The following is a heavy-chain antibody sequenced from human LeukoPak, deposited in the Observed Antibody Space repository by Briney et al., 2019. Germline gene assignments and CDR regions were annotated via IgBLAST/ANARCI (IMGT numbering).Heavy chain of an antibody. J-gene: IGHJ4*02. Sequence: GASVKVSCKASGYTFTTYDISWVRQAPGQGPERMGWINTHTGDTRYGQKVQGRVTMTTDISTSTAYMELRSLESDDTAVYFCARGPGGCSGGSCYHDYWGQGTLVTVSS. CDR1: GYTFTTYD. D-gene: IGHD2-15*01. CDR2: INTHTGDT. CDR3: ARGPGGCSGGSCYHDY. V-gene: IGHV1-18*01.